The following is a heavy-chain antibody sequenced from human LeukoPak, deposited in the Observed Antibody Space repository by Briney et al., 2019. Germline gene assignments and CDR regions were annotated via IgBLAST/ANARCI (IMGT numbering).Heavy chain of an antibody. Sequence: ASVTVSCKASGYTFTSYGISWVRQAPGQGLEWMGWISAYNGNTNYAQKLQGRVTMTTDTSTSTAYMDLRSLRSDDTAVYYCARDQSMVRGVTTLDYWGQGTLVTVSS. CDR2: ISAYNGNT. D-gene: IGHD3-10*01. J-gene: IGHJ4*02. CDR3: ARDQSMVRGVTTLDY. V-gene: IGHV1-18*01. CDR1: GYTFTSYG.